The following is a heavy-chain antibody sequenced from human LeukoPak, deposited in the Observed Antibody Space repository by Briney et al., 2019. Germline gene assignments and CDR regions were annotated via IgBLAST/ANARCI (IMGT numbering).Heavy chain of an antibody. Sequence: PGGSLRLSCVGSGFTFSRYWLSWIRQAPGKGLEWVSYISSSSSYTNYADSVKGRFTISRDNAKNSLYLQMNSLRAEDTAVYYCARVPLGGYYFDYWGQGTLVTVSS. CDR2: ISSSSSYT. V-gene: IGHV3-11*06. J-gene: IGHJ4*02. CDR1: GFTFSRYW. CDR3: ARVPLGGYYFDY. D-gene: IGHD3-16*01.